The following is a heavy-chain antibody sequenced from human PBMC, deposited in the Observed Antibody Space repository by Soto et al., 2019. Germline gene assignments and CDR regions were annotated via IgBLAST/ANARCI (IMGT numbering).Heavy chain of an antibody. V-gene: IGHV6-1*01. CDR1: GDSLSSNTAS. CDR3: AKGDNLGPKTGYAFDP. D-gene: IGHD5-12*01. CDR2: TYFRSKWYN. Sequence: TPALTCGISGDSLSSNTASCHWIRQSPSRALECLGRTYFRSKWYNDYAVYVKSRIIINPDTSNNQFSLQLNSLTPEDTGAHFCAKGDNLGPKTGYAFDPWGQGIMVTVSS. J-gene: IGHJ5*02.